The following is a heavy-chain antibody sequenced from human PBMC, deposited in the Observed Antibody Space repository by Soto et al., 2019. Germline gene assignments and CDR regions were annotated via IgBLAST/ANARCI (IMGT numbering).Heavy chain of an antibody. CDR3: ARPGQYSSSSADYAYYAMDV. CDR1: GYTFSNYY. CDR2: IRPAGGST. Sequence: QVQLVQSGAEVKKPGASVKVSCKASGYTFSNYYMHWVRQAPGQGLEWMGIIRPAGGSTTYAQKFLGRLTMTGDTSTSTVNMELSSLITEDTAVYYCARPGQYSSSSADYAYYAMDVWGQGTTVTVSS. V-gene: IGHV1-46*01. J-gene: IGHJ6*02. D-gene: IGHD6-6*01.